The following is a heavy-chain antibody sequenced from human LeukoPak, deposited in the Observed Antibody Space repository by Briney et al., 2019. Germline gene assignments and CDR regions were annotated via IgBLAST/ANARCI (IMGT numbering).Heavy chain of an antibody. CDR1: GFTFSDYY. CDR2: ISSSGSTI. Sequence: GGSLRLSCAASGFTFSDYYMSWIRQAPGKGLEWVSYISSSGSTIYYADSVKGRFTISRDNAKNSLYLQMNSLRAEDTAVYYCARTTIFGVVILKGYYYMDVWGKGTTVTVSS. V-gene: IGHV3-11*04. D-gene: IGHD3-3*01. CDR3: ARTTIFGVVILKGYYYMDV. J-gene: IGHJ6*03.